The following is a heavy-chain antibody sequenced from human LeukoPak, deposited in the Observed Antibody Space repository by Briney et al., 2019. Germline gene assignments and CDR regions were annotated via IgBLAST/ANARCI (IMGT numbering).Heavy chain of an antibody. J-gene: IGHJ4*02. CDR3: AREAAGDYSNCLDY. V-gene: IGHV1-46*01. Sequence: ASVKVSCKASGYTFTSYGISWVRQAPGQGLEWMGIINPSGGSTSYAQKFQGRVTMTRDMSTSTVYMELSSLRSEGTAVYYCAREAAGDYSNCLDYWGQGALVTVSS. CDR2: INPSGGST. D-gene: IGHD4-11*01. CDR1: GYTFTSYG.